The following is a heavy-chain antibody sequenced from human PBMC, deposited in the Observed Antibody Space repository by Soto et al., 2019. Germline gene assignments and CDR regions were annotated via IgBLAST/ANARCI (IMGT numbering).Heavy chain of an antibody. V-gene: IGHV3-13*05. CDR2: ISAAGDP. J-gene: IGHJ6*02. CDR3: ARTDRDFYGLDV. Sequence: EVQLVESGGGLVQPGGSLRLSGEASGFTFRNYDMHWVRQGTGKGLEWVSGISAAGDPDYADSVEGRFTISREHAQNSFFLQIYRLRVGDPAVYYCARTDRDFYGLDVWGQGTTVIVSS. CDR1: GFTFRNYD.